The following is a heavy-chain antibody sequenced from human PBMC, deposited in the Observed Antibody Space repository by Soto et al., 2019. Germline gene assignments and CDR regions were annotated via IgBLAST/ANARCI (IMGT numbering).Heavy chain of an antibody. J-gene: IGHJ6*02. CDR3: ERAPAAVNSYAGVDV. CDR2: ISDGGSYT. CDR1: GFIFSDYY. V-gene: IGHV3-11*05. Sequence: PGGSLRLSCVASGFIFSDYYMAWIRRAPGKGLEWVSYISDGGSYTNHGNSVRGRVSVSRDDARNSLYLQINNLRVEDTGVYYCERAPAAVNSYAGVDVWGQGTTVTVSS. D-gene: IGHD6-13*01.